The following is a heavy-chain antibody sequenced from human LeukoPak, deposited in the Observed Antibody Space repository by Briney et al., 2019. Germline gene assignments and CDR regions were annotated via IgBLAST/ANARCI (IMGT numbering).Heavy chain of an antibody. J-gene: IGHJ5*02. CDR3: ARDALAVAGLNWFDP. CDR2: ISSSSSYI. V-gene: IGHV3-21*01. D-gene: IGHD6-19*01. CDR1: GFTFSSYS. Sequence: GGSLRLSCAASGFTFSSYSMNWVRQAPGKGLEWVSSISSSSSYIYYADSGKGRFTISRDNAKNSLYLQMNSLRAEDTAVYYCARDALAVAGLNWFDPWGQGTLVTVSS.